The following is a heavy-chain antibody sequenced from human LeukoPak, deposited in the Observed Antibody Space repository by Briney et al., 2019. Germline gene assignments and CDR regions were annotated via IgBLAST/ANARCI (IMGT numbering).Heavy chain of an antibody. CDR3: ARDLIPLGYSSNIGY. CDR2: ISYDGSNK. CDR1: GFTFSSYA. D-gene: IGHD6-13*01. V-gene: IGHV3-30-3*01. Sequence: GGSLRLSCAASGFTFSSYAMHWVRQAPGKGLEWVAVISYDGSNKYYADSVKGRFTISRDNSKNTLYPQMNSLRAEDTAVYYCARDLIPLGYSSNIGYWGQGTLVTVSS. J-gene: IGHJ4*02.